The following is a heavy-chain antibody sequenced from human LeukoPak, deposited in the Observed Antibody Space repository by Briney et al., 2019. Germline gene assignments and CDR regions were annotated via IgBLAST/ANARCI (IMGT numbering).Heavy chain of an antibody. Sequence: GGSLRLSCAASGFTFSGYASTWVRQAPGKGLEWVSTISDSDDTTFYAESVKGRFTISRDNSKNTLYLQMNSLRAEDTATYHCSRDRSGSYYWGQGILVAVSS. J-gene: IGHJ4*02. D-gene: IGHD1-26*01. CDR1: GFTFSGYA. V-gene: IGHV3-23*01. CDR2: ISDSDDTT. CDR3: SRDRSGSYY.